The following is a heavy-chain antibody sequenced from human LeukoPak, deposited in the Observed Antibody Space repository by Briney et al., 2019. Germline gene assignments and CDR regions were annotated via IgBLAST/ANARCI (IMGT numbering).Heavy chain of an antibody. J-gene: IGHJ3*02. D-gene: IGHD1-26*01. CDR2: MNPNSGNT. V-gene: IGHV1-8*01. CDR3: ATIPMYSGSYSYAFDI. Sequence: ASVKVSCKASGYTFTSYDINWVLQATGQGLEWMGWMNPNSGNTGYAQKFQGRVTMTRDTSISTAYMELSRLRSDDTAVYYCATIPMYSGSYSYAFDIWGQGTMVTVSS. CDR1: GYTFTSYD.